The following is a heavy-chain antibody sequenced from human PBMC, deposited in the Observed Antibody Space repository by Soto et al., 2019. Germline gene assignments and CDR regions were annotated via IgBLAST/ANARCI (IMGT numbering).Heavy chain of an antibody. CDR1: GFSLSNAGVG. CDR3: ASTYSTSWYWFDS. V-gene: IGHV2-26*04. Sequence: QVTVKESGPVLVKPTETLTLPCTVSGFSLSNAGVGVSWIRQPPGKALEWLAHIFSNDEKSYSTSLKSRLTISKDTSRSQVVLIMTNMDPVDTATYYCASTYSTSWYWFDSWGQGTLVTVSS. J-gene: IGHJ5*01. D-gene: IGHD6-13*01. CDR2: IFSNDEK.